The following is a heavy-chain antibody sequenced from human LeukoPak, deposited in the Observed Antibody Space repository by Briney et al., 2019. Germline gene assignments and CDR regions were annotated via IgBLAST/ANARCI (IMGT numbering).Heavy chain of an antibody. D-gene: IGHD6-13*01. CDR1: GFSCSGFA. V-gene: IGHV3-73*01. J-gene: IGHJ4*02. CDR3: RSAADLNDH. CDR2: LICKADSYPT. Sequence: GGSLKLSCSASGFSCSGFALLWVGQASGIGLEGLGRLICKADSYPTAYAASVQGRFSLTRDDTKNTAYLQMNSLKTEDTAVYYCRSAADLNDHWGQGTVVSVPS.